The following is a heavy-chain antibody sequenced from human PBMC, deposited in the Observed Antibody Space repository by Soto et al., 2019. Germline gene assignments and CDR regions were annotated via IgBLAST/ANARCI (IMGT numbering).Heavy chain of an antibody. CDR3: AKGIKGYYGVWSGYTPDYYCYGMDV. V-gene: IGHV1-18*04. Sequence: QVQLVQSGAEVKKPGASVKVSCKASGYTFTSYGISWVRQAPGQGLEGMGWISAYNGNTNYAQKLQGRVTMTTDTSTSTAYMELRSLRSDDTVVYYCAKGIKGYYGVWSGYTPDYYCYGMDVWGQGTTVTVSS. D-gene: IGHD3-3*01. CDR1: GYTFTSYG. CDR2: ISAYNGNT. J-gene: IGHJ6*02.